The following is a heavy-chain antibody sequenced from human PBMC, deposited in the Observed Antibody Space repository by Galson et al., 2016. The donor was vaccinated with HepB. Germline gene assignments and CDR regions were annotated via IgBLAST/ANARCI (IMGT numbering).Heavy chain of an antibody. CDR1: GFPFIRYF. D-gene: IGHD3-10*01. J-gene: IGHJ4*02. CDR2: IVPIFGTG. V-gene: IGHV1-69*13. Sequence: SVKVSCKASGFPFIRYFVHWVRQAPGQGLEWLGGIVPIFGTGNYAQKLQGRLTITADESTSTAHMELSSLRSEDTAMYYCASPRGGFGGTDPSYWGQGTLVTVS. CDR3: ASPRGGFGGTDPSY.